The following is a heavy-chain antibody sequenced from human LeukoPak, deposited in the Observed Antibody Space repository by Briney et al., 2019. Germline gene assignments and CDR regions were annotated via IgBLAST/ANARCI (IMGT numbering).Heavy chain of an antibody. Sequence: SETLSLTCTVSGGSISSYYWSWIRQPPGKGLEWIGYIYYSGTTNYNPSLKSRVTISVDTSKNQFSLKLTSVTAADTAVYYCARQHSSGYYYFDYWGQGTLVTVSS. V-gene: IGHV4-59*08. CDR2: IYYSGTT. CDR1: GGSISSYY. CDR3: ARQHSSGYYYFDY. J-gene: IGHJ4*02. D-gene: IGHD3-22*01.